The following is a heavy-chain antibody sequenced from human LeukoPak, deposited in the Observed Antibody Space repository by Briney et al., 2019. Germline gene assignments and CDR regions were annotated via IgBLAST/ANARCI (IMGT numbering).Heavy chain of an antibody. CDR2: TYYRSKWYN. J-gene: IGHJ4*02. Sequence: SQTLSLTCAISGDSISSNSAAWNWIRQSPSRGLEWLGRTYYRSKWYNDYAVSVKSRITINPDTSKNQFSLKLSSVTAADTAVYYCACGVGYYFDYWGQGTLVTVSS. CDR1: GDSISSNSAA. V-gene: IGHV6-1*01. CDR3: ACGVGYYFDY. D-gene: IGHD3-3*01.